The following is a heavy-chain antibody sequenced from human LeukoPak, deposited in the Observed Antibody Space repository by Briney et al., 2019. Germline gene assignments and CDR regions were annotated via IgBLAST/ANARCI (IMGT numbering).Heavy chain of an antibody. Sequence: SETLSLTCTVSGGSISSYYWSWIRQPPGKGLEWIGYIYYSGSANYNPSLKSRVTISVDTSKNQFSLELSSVTAADTAVYYCARVGYDSSGYPNDAFDIWGQGTMVAVSS. J-gene: IGHJ3*02. CDR3: ARVGYDSSGYPNDAFDI. D-gene: IGHD3-22*01. CDR1: GGSISSYY. CDR2: IYYSGSA. V-gene: IGHV4-59*01.